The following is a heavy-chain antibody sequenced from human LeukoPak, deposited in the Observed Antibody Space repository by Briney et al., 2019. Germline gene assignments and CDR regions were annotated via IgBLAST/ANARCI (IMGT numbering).Heavy chain of an antibody. Sequence: PSETLSLTCAVYGGSFSGYYWSWIRQPPGKGLEWIGEINHSGSTNYNPSLKSRVTISVDTSKNQFSLKLSSVTAADTAVYYCASGQGYCSGGSCYSGCYGMDVWGQGTTVTVSS. J-gene: IGHJ6*02. CDR1: GGSFSGYY. D-gene: IGHD2-15*01. CDR2: INHSGST. CDR3: ASGQGYCSGGSCYSGCYGMDV. V-gene: IGHV4-34*01.